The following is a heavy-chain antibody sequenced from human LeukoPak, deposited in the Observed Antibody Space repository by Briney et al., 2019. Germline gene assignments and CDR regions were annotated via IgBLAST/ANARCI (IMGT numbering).Heavy chain of an antibody. CDR2: ISYDGSNE. CDR1: GFTFSSYA. CDR3: AKAYGGYESHYYYYGMDV. V-gene: IGHV3-30*04. Sequence: GGSLRLSCAASGFTFSSYAMHWVRQAPGKGLEWVAVISYDGSNEYYADSVKGRFTISRDNSKNTLYLQMNSLRAEDTAVYYCAKAYGGYESHYYYYGMDVWGQGTTVTVSS. D-gene: IGHD5-12*01. J-gene: IGHJ6*02.